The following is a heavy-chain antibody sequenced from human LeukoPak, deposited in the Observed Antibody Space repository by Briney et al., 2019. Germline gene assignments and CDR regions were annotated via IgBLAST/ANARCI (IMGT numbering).Heavy chain of an antibody. CDR3: ARVLQYFDWFPRQEPTFDY. V-gene: IGHV1-18*01. D-gene: IGHD3-9*01. Sequence: GASVKVSCKASGYTFTYYGISWVRRAPGQGLEWMGWISGHTGIADYAQKLEGRVTLTIDTSTDTAYMELKSLRSDDTAVYYCARVLQYFDWFPRQEPTFDYWGQGTLVTVSS. J-gene: IGHJ4*02. CDR2: ISGHTGIA. CDR1: GYTFTYYG.